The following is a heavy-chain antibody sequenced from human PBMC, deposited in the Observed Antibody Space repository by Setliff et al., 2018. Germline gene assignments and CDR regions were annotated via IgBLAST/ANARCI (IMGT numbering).Heavy chain of an antibody. CDR2: MYFSGTTYST. CDR3: ARNPDFLQYSFDL. CDR1: GGSISTNSYY. Sequence: SETLSLTCTVSGGSISTNSYYWGWIRQPPGKGLEWIGSMYFSGTTYSTYYNPSLKSRATISIDTSKSQFSLKLSSMTAADTALYYCARNPDFLQYSFDLWGRGTLVTVSS. V-gene: IGHV4-39*07. J-gene: IGHJ2*01. D-gene: IGHD5-12*01.